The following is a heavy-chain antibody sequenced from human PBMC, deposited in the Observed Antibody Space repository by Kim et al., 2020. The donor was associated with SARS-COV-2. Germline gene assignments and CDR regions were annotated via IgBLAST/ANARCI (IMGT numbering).Heavy chain of an antibody. CDR1: GGTFSNYA. CDR2: IIPLYGTL. V-gene: IGHV1-69*13. Sequence: SVKVSCTASGGTFSNYAISWVRQAPGQGLEWIGEIIPLYGTLNDAQKFRDRLKITADESTTTVYMELSSLTSADTAVYYCARGSSGWLDPWGQGTLVTVSS. J-gene: IGHJ5*02. CDR3: ARGSSGWLDP. D-gene: IGHD3-22*01.